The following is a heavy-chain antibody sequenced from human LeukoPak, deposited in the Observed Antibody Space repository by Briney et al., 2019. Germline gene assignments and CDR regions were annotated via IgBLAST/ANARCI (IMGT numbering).Heavy chain of an antibody. CDR1: GDSISTYH. V-gene: IGHV4-59*01. Sequence: SETVSLTCTVSGDSISTYHWNWIRKPPGKGREWIGYMQSNGNSKYNPSLRSRVTILIATTKSQVALILSSVTAADAAVYYCARDKQHSYGRYFDHWGQGALVTVSS. CDR2: MQSNGNS. D-gene: IGHD3-16*01. CDR3: ARDKQHSYGRYFDH. J-gene: IGHJ4*02.